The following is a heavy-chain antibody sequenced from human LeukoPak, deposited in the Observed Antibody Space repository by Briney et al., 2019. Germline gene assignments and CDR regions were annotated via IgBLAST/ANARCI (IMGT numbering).Heavy chain of an antibody. CDR1: GFAFNTYA. CDR2: IWHDGSHK. Sequence: GGSLRLSCAASGFAFNTYAMHWVRQAPGQGLERVALIWHDGSHKFYPNSVRGQFTISRDNSKNTVSLQMNNLRPEDTAVYYCAREIFGSGSYPGFWGQGTLVTVSS. CDR3: AREIFGSGSYPGF. J-gene: IGHJ4*02. D-gene: IGHD3-10*01. V-gene: IGHV3-33*01.